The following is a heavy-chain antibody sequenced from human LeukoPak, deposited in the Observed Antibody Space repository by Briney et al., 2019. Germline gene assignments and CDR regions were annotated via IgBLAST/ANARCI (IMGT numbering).Heavy chain of an antibody. CDR3: ARNQGGPGYSSSWDFDY. CDR1: GGSISSYY. Sequence: SETLSLTCTVSGGSISSYYWSWIRQPPGKGLEWIGYIDYSGSTNYNPSLKSRVTISVDTSRNQFSLKLSSVTAADTAVYYCARNQGGPGYSSSWDFDYWGQGTLVTVSS. D-gene: IGHD6-13*01. CDR2: IDYSGST. V-gene: IGHV4-59*08. J-gene: IGHJ4*02.